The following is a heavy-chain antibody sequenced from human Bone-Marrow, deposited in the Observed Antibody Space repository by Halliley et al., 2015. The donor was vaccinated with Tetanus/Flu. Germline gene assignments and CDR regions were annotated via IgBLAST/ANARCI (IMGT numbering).Heavy chain of an antibody. V-gene: IGHV3-33*01. CDR2: IWYDGSNE. CDR1: GFTFSSFV. D-gene: IGHD7-27*01. J-gene: IGHJ4*02. CDR3: VTDWGSGY. Sequence: QLVQSGGGVVHPGRSLRLSCAASGFTFSSFVMHWVRQAPGKGLEWVAGIWYDGSNEYYGDSVKGRFTISRDNSKNTLYLQMDSLRVEDTGTYYCVTDWGSGYWGQGTLVTVS.